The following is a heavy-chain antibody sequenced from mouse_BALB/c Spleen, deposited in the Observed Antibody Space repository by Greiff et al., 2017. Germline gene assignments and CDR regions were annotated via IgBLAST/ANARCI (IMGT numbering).Heavy chain of an antibody. V-gene: IGHV1S135*01. Sequence: VQLQQSGPELMKPGASVKISCKASGYSFTSYYMHWVKQSHGKSLEWIGYIDPFNGGTSYNQKFKGKATLTVDKSSSTAYMHLSSLTSEDSAVYYCAKPSMVTTPYYFDYWGQGTTLTVSS. D-gene: IGHD2-10*02. CDR1: GYSFTSYY. CDR2: IDPFNGGT. J-gene: IGHJ2*01. CDR3: AKPSMVTTPYYFDY.